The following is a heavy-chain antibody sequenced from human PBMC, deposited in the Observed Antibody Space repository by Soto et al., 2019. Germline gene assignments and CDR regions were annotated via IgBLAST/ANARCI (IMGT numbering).Heavy chain of an antibody. J-gene: IGHJ3*01. CDR2: IYPGDSEV. Sequence: PGESLKISCQGSGYSFSRYWIGWVRQMPGKGLEWMGIIYPGDSEVRYSPSFQGLVTISADRSISTAYLQWSSLKASDSAMYYCARNGYYGSDIAFDLWGQGTMVTVSS. V-gene: IGHV5-51*01. CDR3: ARNGYYGSDIAFDL. D-gene: IGHD4-17*01. CDR1: GYSFSRYW.